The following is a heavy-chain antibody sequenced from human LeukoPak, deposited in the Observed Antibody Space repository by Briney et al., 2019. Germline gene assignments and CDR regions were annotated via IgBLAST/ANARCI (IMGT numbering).Heavy chain of an antibody. CDR2: IFYTGST. J-gene: IGHJ5*02. V-gene: IGHV4-39*01. Sequence: PSETLSLTCIVSGGSISSSSYYWGWIRQPPGKGLEWIGSIFYTGSTYYNPSLESRVTISVDMSNNQFSLKLTSVTAADTAVYYCAKYNDNWFDPWGQGTLVTVSS. D-gene: IGHD5-24*01. CDR1: GGSISSSSYY. CDR3: AKYNDNWFDP.